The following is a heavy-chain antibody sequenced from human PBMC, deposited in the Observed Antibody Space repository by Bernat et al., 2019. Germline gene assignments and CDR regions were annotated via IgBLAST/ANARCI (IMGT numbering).Heavy chain of an antibody. CDR1: GGPISSSNW. CDR3: ARTSRRGYYDSSGYYYFDY. Sequence: QVQLQESGPGLVKPSGTLSLTCAVSGGPISSSNWWSWVRQPPGKGLEWIGEIYHSGSTNYNPSLMSRVTISVDNSKNQYSLKLSAVTAADTAVYYCARTSRRGYYDSSGYYYFDYWGQGTLVTVSS. CDR2: IYHSGST. J-gene: IGHJ4*02. D-gene: IGHD3-22*01. V-gene: IGHV4-4*02.